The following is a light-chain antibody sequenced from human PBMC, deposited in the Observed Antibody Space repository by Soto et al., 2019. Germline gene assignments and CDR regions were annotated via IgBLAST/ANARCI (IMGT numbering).Light chain of an antibody. CDR1: QSVSSN. CDR3: QQYDKWPPLT. CDR2: GAA. J-gene: IGKJ4*01. V-gene: IGKV3-15*01. Sequence: EIVMTQSPATLSVSPGERATLSCRASQSVSSNLAWFQQKPGQAPRLLIYGAATRATGIPARFSGGGSGTDFTLTISSLQSEDFAVYYCQQYDKWPPLTFGGGTKVEIK.